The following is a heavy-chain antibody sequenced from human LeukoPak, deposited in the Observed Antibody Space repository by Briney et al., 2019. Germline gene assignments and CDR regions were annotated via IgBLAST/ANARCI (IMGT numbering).Heavy chain of an antibody. CDR2: IIPIFGTA. V-gene: IGHV1-69*06. Sequence: SVKVSCKASGGTFSSYAISWVRQAPGQGLEWTGGIIPIFGTANYAQKFQGRVTITADKSTSTAYMELSSLRSEDTAVYYCARMDTAMAPHYYYYYGMDVWGKGTTVTVSS. CDR3: ARMDTAMAPHYYYYYGMDV. D-gene: IGHD5-18*01. CDR1: GGTFSSYA. J-gene: IGHJ6*04.